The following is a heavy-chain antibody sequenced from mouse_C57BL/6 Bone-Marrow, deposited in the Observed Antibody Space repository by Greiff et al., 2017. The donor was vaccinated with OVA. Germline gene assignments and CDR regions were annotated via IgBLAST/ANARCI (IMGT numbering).Heavy chain of an antibody. Sequence: VQLQQSGAELVRPGASVKLSCTASGFNFKDDYMHWVKQRPEQGLEWIGWIDPENGDTEYASKFQGKATITADTSSNTAYLQLSSLTSEDTAVYYCTSTDQAFAYWGQGTLVTVSA. D-gene: IGHD3-2*02. CDR1: GFNFKDDY. V-gene: IGHV14-4*01. CDR3: TSTDQAFAY. CDR2: IDPENGDT. J-gene: IGHJ3*01.